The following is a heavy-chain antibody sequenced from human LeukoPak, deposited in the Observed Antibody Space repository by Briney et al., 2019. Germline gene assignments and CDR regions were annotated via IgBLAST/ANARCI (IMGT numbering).Heavy chain of an antibody. CDR3: ARRLGYRCGLYYFDY. J-gene: IGHJ4*02. Sequence: SETLSLTCAGYGGSFSGYYWSWMRQRPGKGLEWIGEINHGGSTNYNPSLKSRVSISVDTSKNKLSLKLSWGTGAETTVYYYARRLGYRCGLYYFDYWGQGTLVTVSS. CDR1: GGSFSGYY. CDR2: INHGGST. D-gene: IGHD5-18*01. V-gene: IGHV4-34*01.